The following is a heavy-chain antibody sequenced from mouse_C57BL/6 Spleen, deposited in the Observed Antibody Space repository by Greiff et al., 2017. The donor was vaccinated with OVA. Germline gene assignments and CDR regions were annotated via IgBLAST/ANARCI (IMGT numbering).Heavy chain of an antibody. CDR2: ISYDGSN. Sequence: EVKLQESGPGLVKPSQSLSLTCSVTGYSITSGYYWNWIRQFPGNKLEWMGYISYDGSNNYNPSLKNRISITRDTSKNQFFLKLNSVTTEDTATYYCASDYAGSYAMDYWGQGTSVTVSS. CDR3: ASDYAGSYAMDY. CDR1: GYSITSGYY. V-gene: IGHV3-6*01. J-gene: IGHJ4*01. D-gene: IGHD2-12*01.